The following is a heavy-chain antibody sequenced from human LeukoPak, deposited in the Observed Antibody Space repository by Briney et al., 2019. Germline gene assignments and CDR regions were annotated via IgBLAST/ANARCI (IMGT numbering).Heavy chain of an antibody. CDR3: ARSPNYKGYFDY. Sequence: GGSLRLSCAASGFTFSSYEMNWVRQAPGKGLEWLSYISSFSSTIYYADSVMGRFTISRDNAKNSVYLQMNSLRAEDTAVYYCARSPNYKGYFDYWGQGTLVTVSS. V-gene: IGHV3-48*03. J-gene: IGHJ4*02. CDR1: GFTFSSYE. CDR2: ISSFSSTI. D-gene: IGHD3-10*01.